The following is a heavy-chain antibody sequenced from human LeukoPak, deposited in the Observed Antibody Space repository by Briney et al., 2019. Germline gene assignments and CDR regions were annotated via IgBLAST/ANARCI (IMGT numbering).Heavy chain of an antibody. D-gene: IGHD1-26*01. Sequence: PSETLSLTCAVYGGSFSGYYWSWIRQPPGKGLEWIGEINHSGSTNYNPSLKSRVTISVDTSKNQFSLKLSSVTAADTAVYYCASPWELQEAGYWGQGTLVTASS. CDR3: ASPWELQEAGY. J-gene: IGHJ4*02. CDR1: GGSFSGYY. V-gene: IGHV4-34*01. CDR2: INHSGST.